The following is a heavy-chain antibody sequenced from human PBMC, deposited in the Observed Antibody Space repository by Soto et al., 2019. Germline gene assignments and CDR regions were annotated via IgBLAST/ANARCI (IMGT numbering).Heavy chain of an antibody. D-gene: IGHD4-17*01. CDR2: IYYSGST. V-gene: IGHV4-39*01. CDR1: GGSISSSSYY. J-gene: IGHJ4*02. CDR3: ARQIGTVTDYFDY. Sequence: SETLSLTCTVSGGSISSSSYYWGWIRQPPGKGLEWIGSIYYSGSTYYNPSLKSRVTISVDTSKNQFSLKLSSVTAADTAVYYCARQIGTVTDYFDYWGKGTLVTVSS.